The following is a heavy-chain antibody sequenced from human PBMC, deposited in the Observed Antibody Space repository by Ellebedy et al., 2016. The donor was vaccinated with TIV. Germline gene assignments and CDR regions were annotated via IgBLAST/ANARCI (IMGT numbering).Heavy chain of an antibody. Sequence: ASVKVSCKASGYTFTSYGITWVRQAPGQGLEWMGWISTYNGDTNYAQKLQGRLTMTADATTSTVYMELRSLRSDDTAAYYCARFTYAEMVDTAYYYGLDVWGLGTTVTVSS. V-gene: IGHV1-18*01. CDR3: ARFTYAEMVDTAYYYGLDV. J-gene: IGHJ6*02. D-gene: IGHD5-24*01. CDR1: GYTFTSYG. CDR2: ISTYNGDT.